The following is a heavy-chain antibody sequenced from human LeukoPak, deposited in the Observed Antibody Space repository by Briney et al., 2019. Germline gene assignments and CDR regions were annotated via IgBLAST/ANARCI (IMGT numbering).Heavy chain of an antibody. Sequence: SETLSLTCAVYGGSFSGYYWSWIRQPPGKGLEWIGEINHRGSTNYNPSLQSRVTISVDTSKNQFSLKLSSVTAADTDVYSCARGGRDDGYNQTSSDYWGQGTLVIVSS. D-gene: IGHD5-24*01. CDR2: INHRGST. CDR1: GGSFSGYY. CDR3: ARGGRDDGYNQTSSDY. V-gene: IGHV4-34*01. J-gene: IGHJ4*02.